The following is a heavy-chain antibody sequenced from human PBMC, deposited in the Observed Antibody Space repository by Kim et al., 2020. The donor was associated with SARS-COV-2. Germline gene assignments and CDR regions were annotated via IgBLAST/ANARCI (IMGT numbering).Heavy chain of an antibody. CDR3: ARGLPASEYYDYVWGSHDAFDI. CDR2: ISSSGSTI. D-gene: IGHD3-16*01. V-gene: IGHV3-48*03. CDR1: GFTFSSYE. Sequence: GGSLRLSCAASGFTFSSYEMNWVRQAPGKGLEWVSYISSSGSTIYYADSVKGRFTISRDNAKNSLYLQMNSLRAEDTAVYYCARGLPASEYYDYVWGSHDAFDIWGQGTMVTVSS. J-gene: IGHJ3*02.